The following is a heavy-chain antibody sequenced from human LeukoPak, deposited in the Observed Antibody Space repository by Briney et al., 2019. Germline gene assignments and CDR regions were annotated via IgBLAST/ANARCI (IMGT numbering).Heavy chain of an antibody. CDR2: ICSSGRAI. J-gene: IGHJ4*02. D-gene: IGHD2-2*01. CDR3: ARPYCRSPTCYGFLNY. V-gene: IGHV3-48*03. CDR1: GFTFSSYA. Sequence: GGSLRHSCAPSGFTFSSYAIRWLRQAPREGLEWVSYICSSGRAIYYEDSVKGRFTVSRDNAKNSLFLQINSLRAEDTAVYFCARPYCRSPTCYGFLNYWGQGTLVTVSS.